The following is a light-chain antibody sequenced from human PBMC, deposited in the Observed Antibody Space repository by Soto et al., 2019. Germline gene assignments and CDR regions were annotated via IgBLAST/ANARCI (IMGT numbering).Light chain of an antibody. CDR2: GAS. Sequence: GERVTLSCRASQSVSSSYLTWYQQKPGQAPRLLIYGASTRATGIPARFSGSGSGTDFTLTISSLQPEDFAVYYCQQDYNLPWTFGQGTKV. J-gene: IGKJ1*01. CDR3: QQDYNLPWT. CDR1: QSVSSSY. V-gene: IGKV3D-7*01.